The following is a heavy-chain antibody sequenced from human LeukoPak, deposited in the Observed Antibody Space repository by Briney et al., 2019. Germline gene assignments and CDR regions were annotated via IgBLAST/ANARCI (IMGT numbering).Heavy chain of an antibody. CDR3: ARGRHMSGSYWGSLTIGGADYAFDI. D-gene: IGHD1-26*01. Sequence: PGGSLRLSCAASGFTVSSNYMSWVRQAQGKGLEWVSLIYSGGSTYYADSVKGRFTISRDNSKDTLFLHMNSLRAEDTAVYYCARGRHMSGSYWGSLTIGGADYAFDIWGQGTMVTVSS. J-gene: IGHJ3*02. CDR2: IYSGGST. CDR1: GFTVSSNY. V-gene: IGHV3-66*01.